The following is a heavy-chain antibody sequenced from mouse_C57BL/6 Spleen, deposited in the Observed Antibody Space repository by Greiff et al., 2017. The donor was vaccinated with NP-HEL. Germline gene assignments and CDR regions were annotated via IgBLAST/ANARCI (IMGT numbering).Heavy chain of an antibody. J-gene: IGHJ2*01. Sequence: QVQLKESGAELARPGASVKLSCKASGYTFTSYGISWVKQRTGQGLEWIGEIYPRSGNTYYNEKFKGKATLTADKSSSTAYMELRSLTSEDSAVYFCARRGITTVVASDYWGQGTTLTVSS. CDR3: ARRGITTVVASDY. V-gene: IGHV1-81*01. CDR1: GYTFTSYG. CDR2: IYPRSGNT. D-gene: IGHD1-1*01.